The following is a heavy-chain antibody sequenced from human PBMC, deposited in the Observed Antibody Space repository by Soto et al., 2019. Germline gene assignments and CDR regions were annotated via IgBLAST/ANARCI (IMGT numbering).Heavy chain of an antibody. CDR2: ISWNSGSI. D-gene: IGHD1-26*01. V-gene: IGHV3-9*01. CDR3: AKLATFVVGATYFDY. CDR1: GFTFDDYA. Sequence: GGSLRLSCAASGFTFDDYAMHWVRQAPGKGLEWVSGISWNSGSIGYADSVKGRFTISRDNAKNSLYLQMNSLRAEDTALYYCAKLATFVVGATYFDYWGQGALVTVSS. J-gene: IGHJ4*02.